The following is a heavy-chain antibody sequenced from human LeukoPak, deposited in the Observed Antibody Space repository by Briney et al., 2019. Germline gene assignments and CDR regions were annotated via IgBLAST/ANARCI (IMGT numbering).Heavy chain of an antibody. V-gene: IGHV3-23*01. CDR1: GFTFSSYA. Sequence: GGSLRLSCAASGFTFSSYAMSWVRQAPGKELEWVSAISGSGGSTYYADSVKGRFTISRDNSKNTLYLQMNSLRAEDTAVYYCAKARVWYYYYMDVWGKGTTVTVSS. CDR2: ISGSGGST. J-gene: IGHJ6*03. CDR3: AKARVWYYYYMDV.